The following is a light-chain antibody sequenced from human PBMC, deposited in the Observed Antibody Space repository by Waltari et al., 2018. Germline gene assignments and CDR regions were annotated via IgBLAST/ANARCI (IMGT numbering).Light chain of an antibody. CDR3: QQYNRYST. V-gene: IGKV1-5*03. J-gene: IGKJ1*01. Sequence: DIQMTQPPPTLSASVGDRVASTCRASQRVNSWLTWYQQKPGKAPKFLIYKASILESGVPSRFSGSGSGTEFTLTISNLQPDDFATYYCQQYNRYSTFGQGTKVELK. CDR2: KAS. CDR1: QRVNSW.